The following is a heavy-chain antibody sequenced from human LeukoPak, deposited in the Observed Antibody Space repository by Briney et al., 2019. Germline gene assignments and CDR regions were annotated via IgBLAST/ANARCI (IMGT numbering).Heavy chain of an antibody. D-gene: IGHD3-16*01. J-gene: IGHJ4*02. V-gene: IGHV1-8*01. Sequence: ASVKVSCKASGYTFTNCDINWVRQAAGQGPEWMGWMNPNSGDTDYVEKFRGRVTMTRDTSMNTAYMELSSLRSDDTAVYYCTRSGFGGGVHFDYWGQGTPVTVSS. CDR1: GYTFTNCD. CDR3: TRSGFGGGVHFDY. CDR2: MNPNSGDT.